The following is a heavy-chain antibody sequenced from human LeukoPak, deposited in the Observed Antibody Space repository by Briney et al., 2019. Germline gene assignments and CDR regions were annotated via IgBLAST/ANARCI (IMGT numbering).Heavy chain of an antibody. CDR1: GYTFTSYY. CDR2: INPSGGST. CDR3: ARDPPYCSGGSCYSSAAFDI. V-gene: IGHV1-46*01. J-gene: IGHJ3*02. D-gene: IGHD2-15*01. Sequence: ASVKVSCTASGYTFTSYYMHWVRQAPGQGLEWMGIINPSGGSTSYAQKFQGRVTMTRDTSTSTVYMELSSLRSEDTAVYYCARDPPYCSGGSCYSSAAFDIWGQGTMVTVSS.